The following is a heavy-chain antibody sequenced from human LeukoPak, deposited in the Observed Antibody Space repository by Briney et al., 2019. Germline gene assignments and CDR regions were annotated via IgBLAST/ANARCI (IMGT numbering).Heavy chain of an antibody. J-gene: IGHJ5*02. V-gene: IGHV1-69*13. D-gene: IGHD3-10*01. CDR1: GYTFTSYG. CDR2: IIPIFGTA. CDR3: ARALIGEAYNT. Sequence: GASVKVSCKASGYTFTSYGISWVRQAPGQGLEWMGGIIPIFGTANYAQKFQGRVTITADESTSTAYMELSSLRSEDTAVYYCARALIGEAYNTWGQGTLVTVSS.